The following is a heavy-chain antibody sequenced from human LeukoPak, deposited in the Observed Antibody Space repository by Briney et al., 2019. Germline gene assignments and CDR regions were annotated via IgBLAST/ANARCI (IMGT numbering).Heavy chain of an antibody. J-gene: IGHJ4*02. Sequence: ASVKVSCKASGYTFTSYDINWVRQATGQGLEWMGWMNPNSGNTGYAQKFQGRVTITADKSTSTAYMELSSLRSEDTAVYYCARKDCTNGVCYRDYWGQGTLVTVSS. D-gene: IGHD2-8*01. CDR2: MNPNSGNT. CDR1: GYTFTSYD. V-gene: IGHV1-8*01. CDR3: ARKDCTNGVCYRDY.